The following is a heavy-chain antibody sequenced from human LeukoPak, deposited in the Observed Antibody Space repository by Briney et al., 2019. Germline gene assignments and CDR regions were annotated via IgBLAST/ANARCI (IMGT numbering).Heavy chain of an antibody. V-gene: IGHV6-1*01. J-gene: IGHJ4*02. CDR2: TYYRSKWYN. D-gene: IGHD3-9*01. CDR3: ASRLRYFDWSPFDY. CDR1: GDSVSSNSAA. Sequence: SQTFSLTCAISGDSVSSNSAAWNWIRQSPSRGLEWLGRTYYRSKWYNDYAVSVKSRITINPDTSKNQFSLKLSSVTAADTAVYYCASRLRYFDWSPFDYWGQGTLVTVSS.